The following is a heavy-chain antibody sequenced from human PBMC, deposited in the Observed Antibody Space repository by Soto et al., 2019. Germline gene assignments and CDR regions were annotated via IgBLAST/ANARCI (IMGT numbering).Heavy chain of an antibody. J-gene: IGHJ5*02. V-gene: IGHV1-69*13. D-gene: IGHD2-2*02. CDR1: GGTFSSYA. CDR2: IIPIFGTA. CDR3: ARVRDDIVVVPAAILGWFDP. Sequence: GASVKVSCKASGGTFSSYAISWVLQAPGQGLEWMGGIIPIFGTANYAQKFQGRVTITADESTSTAYMELSSLRSEDTAVYYCARVRDDIVVVPAAILGWFDPWGQGTLVTVSS.